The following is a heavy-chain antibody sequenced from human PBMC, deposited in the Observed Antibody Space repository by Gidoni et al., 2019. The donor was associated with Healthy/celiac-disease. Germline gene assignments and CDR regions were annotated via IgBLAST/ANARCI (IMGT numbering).Heavy chain of an antibody. CDR2: IYSGGST. D-gene: IGHD6-19*01. CDR1: GFTVSSNY. V-gene: IGHV3-66*02. CDR3: ATSGVAVAGNDAFDI. Sequence: EVQLVESGGGLVQPGGSLRLSCAASGFTVSSNYMRWVRQAPGKGLEWFSVIYSGGSTYYADSAKGRFTISRDNSKNTLYLQMNSLRAEDTAVYYCATSGVAVAGNDAFDIWGQGTMVTVSS. J-gene: IGHJ3*02.